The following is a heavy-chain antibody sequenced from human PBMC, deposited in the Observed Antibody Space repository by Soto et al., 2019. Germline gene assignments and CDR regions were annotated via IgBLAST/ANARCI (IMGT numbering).Heavy chain of an antibody. CDR3: ARLVAAVPGHYYVDY. V-gene: IGHV3-66*04. J-gene: IGHJ4*02. CDR1: GITVSSNF. CDR2: IHSGGST. D-gene: IGHD6-19*01. Sequence: EVQLVESGGGLVQPGGSLRLSCEASGITVSSNFMTWVRQAPGKGLEWVSVIHSGGSTYSANSVKGRITISRDNSKNTVYLQMNSLRAEDTAVYYCARLVAAVPGHYYVDYWGQGTLVTVSS.